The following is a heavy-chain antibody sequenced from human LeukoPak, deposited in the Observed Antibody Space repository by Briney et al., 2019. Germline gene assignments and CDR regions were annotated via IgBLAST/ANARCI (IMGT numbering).Heavy chain of an antibody. CDR2: ISGSGGST. Sequence: GGSLRLPCAASGFTFTSYAMSWVRQAPGKGLEWVSGISGSGGSTYYAESVKGRFTISRDTSKNTLYLQMNSLRAEDTALYYCAKDAYWAFYFDYWGQGSLVTVSS. CDR3: AKDAYWAFYFDY. V-gene: IGHV3-23*01. J-gene: IGHJ4*02. CDR1: GFTFTSYA. D-gene: IGHD3-3*02.